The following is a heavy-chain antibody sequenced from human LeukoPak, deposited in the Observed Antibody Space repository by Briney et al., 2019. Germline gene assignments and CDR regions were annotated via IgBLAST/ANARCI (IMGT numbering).Heavy chain of an antibody. CDR3: VRAHVGAGLAFDI. Sequence: GGSLRLSCAASGFSFSSYDMPWVRQAAGKGLEWVSAISIAGDTYYPDSVKGRFTISRENAKNSFYLQMNSLTAGDTAVYYCVRAHVGAGLAFDIWGQGTMVTVSS. V-gene: IGHV3-13*01. J-gene: IGHJ3*02. D-gene: IGHD1-26*01. CDR2: ISIAGDT. CDR1: GFSFSSYD.